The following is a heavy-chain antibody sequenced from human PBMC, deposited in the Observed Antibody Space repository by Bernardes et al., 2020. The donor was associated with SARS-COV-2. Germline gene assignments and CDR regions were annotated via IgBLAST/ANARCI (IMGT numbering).Heavy chain of an antibody. J-gene: IGHJ4*02. CDR3: AGQHRSSWLSDY. V-gene: IGHV1-46*01. CDR2: IYPGDAIT. CDR1: RSTFTP. D-gene: IGHD6-13*01. Sequence: ASMKVSCQASRSTFTPMHWVRQAPGQGLEWIGIIYPGDAITTYAQQFRGRVTVTRDTSTHTVYMELRSLRSEDTAVYYCAGQHRSSWLSDYWGQGTLVTVSS.